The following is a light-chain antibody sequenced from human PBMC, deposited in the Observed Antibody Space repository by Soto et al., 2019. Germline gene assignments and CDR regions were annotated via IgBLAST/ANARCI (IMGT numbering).Light chain of an antibody. CDR3: QEYDNWPLWT. Sequence: ETVMTQSPATLPVSPGERATLSCRASQSVRSNLAWYQQKPGQAPRLLIYGASTRATGVPARFSGSGSGTEFTLTIHGRQSEDFALYYCQEYDNWPLWTFGQGTKVE. CDR1: QSVRSN. CDR2: GAS. V-gene: IGKV3-15*01. J-gene: IGKJ1*01.